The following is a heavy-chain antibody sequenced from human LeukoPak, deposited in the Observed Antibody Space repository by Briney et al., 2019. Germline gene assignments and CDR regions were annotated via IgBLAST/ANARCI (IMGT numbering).Heavy chain of an antibody. Sequence: PSETLSLTCTVSGGPISAYHWTWIRQSPGKGLEWVGYIYNNGTTNYHPSLKRRVTISVDASKNQFSLRLTSVTAADTAVYYCARLTEHIITFGGAILYFDLWGQGTLVTVSS. V-gene: IGHV4-59*01. CDR2: IYNNGTT. J-gene: IGHJ4*02. CDR3: ARLTEHIITFGGAILYFDL. D-gene: IGHD3-16*01. CDR1: GGPISAYH.